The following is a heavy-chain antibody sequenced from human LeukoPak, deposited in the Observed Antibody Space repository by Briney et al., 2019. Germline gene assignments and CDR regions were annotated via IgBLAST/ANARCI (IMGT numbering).Heavy chain of an antibody. CDR3: AKDRLSGQLAPYFDY. J-gene: IGHJ4*02. CDR1: GYTFTGYY. CDR2: INPNSGGT. D-gene: IGHD6-13*01. Sequence: ASVKVSCKASGYTFTGYYMHWVRQAPGQGLEWMGWINPNSGGTNYAQKFQGRVTMTRDTSISTAYMELSRLRAEDTAVYYCAKDRLSGQLAPYFDYWGQGTLVTVSS. V-gene: IGHV1-2*02.